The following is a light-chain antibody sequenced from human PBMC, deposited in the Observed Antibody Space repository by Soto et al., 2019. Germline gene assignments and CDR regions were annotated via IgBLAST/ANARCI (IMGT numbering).Light chain of an antibody. CDR1: QSVSSN. J-gene: IGKJ4*01. CDR3: QQYNNWPLT. Sequence: EIVLTQSPATLSLSPGQRATLSCRASQSVSSNLAWYQQKPGQAPRLLIYGASTRATGIPARFSGSGSGTEFTLTISSLQSEDFAAYYCQQYNNWPLTFGGGTKVDI. V-gene: IGKV3-15*01. CDR2: GAS.